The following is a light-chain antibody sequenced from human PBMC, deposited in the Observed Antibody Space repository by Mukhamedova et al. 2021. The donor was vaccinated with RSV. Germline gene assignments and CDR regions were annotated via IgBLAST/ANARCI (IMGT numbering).Light chain of an antibody. CDR1: QSITSW. CDR2: KAS. V-gene: IGKV1-5*03. CDR3: QQYNSYPET. Sequence: TWGASQSITSWLAWYQQKPGKAPRLLIYKASSLESGVPSRFAGSGSGTEFTLTISSLQPDDFATYYCQQYNSYPETFGQGTKVEIK. J-gene: IGKJ1*01.